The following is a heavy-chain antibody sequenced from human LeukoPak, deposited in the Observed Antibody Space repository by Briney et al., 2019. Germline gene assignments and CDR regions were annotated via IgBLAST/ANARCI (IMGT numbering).Heavy chain of an antibody. CDR1: GFTFSSYA. V-gene: IGHV3-23*01. J-gene: IGHJ5*02. CDR2: ISGSGGST. D-gene: IGHD2-15*01. CDR3: ARGRGYCSGGSCYRWFDP. Sequence: GGSLRLSCAASGFTFSSYAMSWVRQAPGKGLEWVSAISGSGGSTYYADSVKGRFTISRDNSKNTLYLQMNSLRAEDTAVYYCARGRGYCSGGSCYRWFDPWGQGTLVTVSS.